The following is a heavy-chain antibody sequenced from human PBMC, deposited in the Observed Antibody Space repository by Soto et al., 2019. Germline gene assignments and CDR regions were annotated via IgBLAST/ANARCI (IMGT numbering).Heavy chain of an antibody. J-gene: IGHJ4*02. Sequence: QVQLVESGGGVVQPGRSLRLSCAVSGFTVSTYGMHWVRQAPGKGLEWVAVISRDGGTKYYADSVKGRFTISRDNSRNTLFLEMNGVRGDDMAVYDCAGEVASGYCGQGTLVTVSS. CDR3: AGEVASGY. V-gene: IGHV3-30*03. CDR1: GFTVSTYG. CDR2: ISRDGGTK. D-gene: IGHD2-21*01.